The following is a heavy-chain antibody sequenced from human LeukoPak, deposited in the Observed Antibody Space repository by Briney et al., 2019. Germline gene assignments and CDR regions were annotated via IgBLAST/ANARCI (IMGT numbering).Heavy chain of an antibody. CDR1: GLSLSDYA. Sequence: GGSLRLSCAAPGLSLSDYAMNWVRRAPGKGLEWVAVISSDGGNKFYADSVKGRFTVSRDNSRNTLYLQMNSLTVEDTAVYYCARDNDPDYSSSPGWFDSWGQGTLVTVSS. V-gene: IGHV3-30-3*01. J-gene: IGHJ5*01. D-gene: IGHD6-6*01. CDR2: ISSDGGNK. CDR3: ARDNDPDYSSSPGWFDS.